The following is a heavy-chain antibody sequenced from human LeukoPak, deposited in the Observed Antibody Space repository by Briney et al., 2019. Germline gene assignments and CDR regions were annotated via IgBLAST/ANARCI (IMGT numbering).Heavy chain of an antibody. CDR3: ARSPNYSSSSKFDP. CDR1: GGSFSGYY. J-gene: IGHJ5*02. D-gene: IGHD6-6*01. Sequence: SETLSLTCAVYGGSFSGYYWSWIRQPPGKGLEWIGEINHSGSTNYNPSLKSRVTISVDTSKNQFSLKLSSVTAADTAVYYCARSPNYSSSSKFDPWGQGTLVTVSS. V-gene: IGHV4-34*01. CDR2: INHSGST.